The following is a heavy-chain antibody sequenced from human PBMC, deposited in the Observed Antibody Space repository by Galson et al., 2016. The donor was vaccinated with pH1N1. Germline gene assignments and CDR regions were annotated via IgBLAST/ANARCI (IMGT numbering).Heavy chain of an antibody. CDR3: ARSLNYDSWSGYSDYSMDV. J-gene: IGHJ6*02. D-gene: IGHD3-3*01. V-gene: IGHV3-64*01. CDR1: EFTFSNHA. CDR2: ISSYGGSP. Sequence: SLRLSCAASEFTFSNHAMHWVRQAPGKGLEYVAGISSYGGSPQYANSVKDRFIISRVNTKNTLYLQMGSLRVEDMAVYYCARSLNYDSWSGYSDYSMDVWGQGTTVTVSS.